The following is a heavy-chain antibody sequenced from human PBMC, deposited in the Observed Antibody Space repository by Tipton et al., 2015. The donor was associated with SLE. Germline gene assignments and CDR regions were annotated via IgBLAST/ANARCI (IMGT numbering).Heavy chain of an antibody. Sequence: RSLRLSCAASGFTFSSYGMHWVRQAPGKGLEWVAVISYDGSNKYYADSVKGRFTISRDNSKNTLYLQMNSLRAEDTAVYYCAKSEIPAGYWGQGTLVTVSS. CDR3: AKSEIPAGY. D-gene: IGHD2-15*01. V-gene: IGHV3-30*18. CDR2: ISYDGSNK. J-gene: IGHJ4*02. CDR1: GFTFSSYG.